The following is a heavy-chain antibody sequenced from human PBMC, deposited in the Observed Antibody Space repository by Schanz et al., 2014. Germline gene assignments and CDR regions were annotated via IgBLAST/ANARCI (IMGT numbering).Heavy chain of an antibody. Sequence: VQLVESGGGLVEPGGSLRLSCAASGFSFSDYYMSWIRQAPGKGLEWISFINTGSNYINYADSVKGRFTISRDNTKNSLYLEMNSLRAEDTALYYCARDRRNADLDYWGQGTLVTVSS. CDR3: ARDRRNADLDY. CDR2: INTGSNYI. J-gene: IGHJ4*02. CDR1: GFSFSDYY. V-gene: IGHV3-11*06. D-gene: IGHD1-1*01.